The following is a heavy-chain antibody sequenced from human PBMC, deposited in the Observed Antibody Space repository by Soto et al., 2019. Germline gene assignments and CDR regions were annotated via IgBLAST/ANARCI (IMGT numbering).Heavy chain of an antibody. V-gene: IGHV3-33*01. CDR1: GFPFSSYG. J-gene: IGHJ6*02. D-gene: IGHD4-17*01. CDR2: IWYDGSNK. CDR3: ARDLADYQDYYYYGMDV. Sequence: LRLSCAASGFPFSSYGMHWVRQAPGKGLEWVAVIWYDGSNKYYADSVKGRFTISRDNSKNTLYLQMNSLRAEDTAVYYCARDLADYQDYYYYGMDVWGQGTTVTVSS.